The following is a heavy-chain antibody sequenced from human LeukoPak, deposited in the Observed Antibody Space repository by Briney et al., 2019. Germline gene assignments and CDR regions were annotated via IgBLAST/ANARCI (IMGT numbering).Heavy chain of an antibody. CDR2: IIPIFGTA. J-gene: IGHJ4*02. V-gene: IGHV1-69*05. Sequence: SVKVSCKASGGTFSSYAISWVRQAPGQGLEWMGRIIPIFGTANYAQKFQGRVTITTDESTSTAYMELSSLRSEDTAVYYCGREINDYGEGWGQGTLVTVSS. CDR1: GGTFSSYA. CDR3: GREINDYGEG. D-gene: IGHD4-17*01.